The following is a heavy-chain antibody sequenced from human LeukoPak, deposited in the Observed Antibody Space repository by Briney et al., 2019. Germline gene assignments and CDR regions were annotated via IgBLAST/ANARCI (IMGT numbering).Heavy chain of an antibody. CDR2: LSPSGGIT. J-gene: IGHJ4*02. CDR1: GFTFSTYA. Sequence: QPGGSLRLSCAASGFTFSTYAMSWVRQAPGKGLEWVSALSPSGGITYYEDSVKGRFTISRDNAENTLYLQMNSLRAEDTAVYFCTRATSGTSYEYWGQGTLVTVSS. CDR3: TRATSGTSYEY. D-gene: IGHD3-10*01. V-gene: IGHV3-23*01.